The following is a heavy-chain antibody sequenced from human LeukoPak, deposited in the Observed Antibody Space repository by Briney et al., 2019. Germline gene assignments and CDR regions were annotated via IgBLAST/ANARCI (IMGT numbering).Heavy chain of an antibody. Sequence: GGSLRLSCATSGFTFSTYWMSWVRQAPGKGLEWVANIKLDGSEQYYVDSVKGRFTISRDNAKNSLYLQMNSLRAEDTAVYYCATDFFATYYLDSSHQAYWGQGTLVTVSS. CDR1: GFTFSTYW. CDR3: ATDFFATYYLDSSHQAY. V-gene: IGHV3-7*01. J-gene: IGHJ4*02. CDR2: IKLDGSEQ. D-gene: IGHD3-22*01.